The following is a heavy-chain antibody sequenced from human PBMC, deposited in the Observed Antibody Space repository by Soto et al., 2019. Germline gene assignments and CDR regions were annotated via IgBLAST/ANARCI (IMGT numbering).Heavy chain of an antibody. CDR3: AKDGEPDYYDSSGSVDY. CDR2: ISGSGGST. CDR1: GFTFSSYA. V-gene: IGHV3-23*01. J-gene: IGHJ4*02. Sequence: GGSLRLSCAASGFTFSSYAMSWFRQAPGKGLEWVSAISGSGGSTYYADSVKGRFTISRDNSKNTLYLQMNSLRAEDTAVYYCAKDGEPDYYDSSGSVDYWGQGTLVTVSS. D-gene: IGHD3-22*01.